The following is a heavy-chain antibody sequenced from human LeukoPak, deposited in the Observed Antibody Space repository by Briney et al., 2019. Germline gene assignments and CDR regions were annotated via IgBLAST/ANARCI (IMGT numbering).Heavy chain of an antibody. Sequence: SVKVSCKASGGTFSSYAISWVRRAPGQGLEWMGRIIPILGIANYAQKFQGRVTITADKSTSTAYMELSSLRSEDTAVYYCARRSAGTGYYDSSGYPHDAFDIWGQGTMVTVSS. CDR3: ARRSAGTGYYDSSGYPHDAFDI. V-gene: IGHV1-69*04. CDR1: GGTFSSYA. D-gene: IGHD3-22*01. CDR2: IIPILGIA. J-gene: IGHJ3*02.